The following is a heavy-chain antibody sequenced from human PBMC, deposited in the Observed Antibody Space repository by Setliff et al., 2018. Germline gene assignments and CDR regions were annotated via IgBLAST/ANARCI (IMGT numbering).Heavy chain of an antibody. Sequence: ETLSLTCTVSGGSVNSRYWSWIRQSPGKGLEWIGSAYYSGSTYYNPSLESRVTISVDTSKNQFSLRLTSVSAADTAVYYCATKGHQLVRFQWFDPWGQGTLVTVSS. CDR2: AYYSGST. V-gene: IGHV4-59*04. D-gene: IGHD6-13*01. CDR3: ATKGHQLVRFQWFDP. J-gene: IGHJ5*02. CDR1: GGSVNSRY.